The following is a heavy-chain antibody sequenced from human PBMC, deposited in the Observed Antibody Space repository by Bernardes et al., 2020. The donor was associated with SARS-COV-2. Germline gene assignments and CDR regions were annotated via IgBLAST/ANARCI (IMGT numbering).Heavy chain of an antibody. J-gene: IGHJ4*02. CDR3: ARGRRKRAGSPGSDY. Sequence: SETLSLTCAVYNGSFKSYYWSWVRQSPGKGLEWIGEINDGGIPHYNPSLESRVTISADMSKNQFSLRLNSMTAADTAVYYCARGRRKRAGSPGSDYWGQGTLVTVSS. D-gene: IGHD1-1*01. CDR2: INDGGIP. V-gene: IGHV4-34*01. CDR1: NGSFKSYY.